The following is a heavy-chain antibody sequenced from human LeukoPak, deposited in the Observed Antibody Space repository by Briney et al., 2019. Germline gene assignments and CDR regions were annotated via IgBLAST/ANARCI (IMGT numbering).Heavy chain of an antibody. V-gene: IGHV3-23*01. Sequence: GGSLRLSCTASGFTFGDYAMSWVRQAPGKGLEWVSAISGSGGSTYYADSVKGRFTISRDNSKNTLYLQMNSLRAEDTAVYYCAKDRYSYGQYSGYDRYFDYWGQGTLVTVSS. CDR1: GFTFGDYA. J-gene: IGHJ4*02. D-gene: IGHD5-12*01. CDR2: ISGSGGST. CDR3: AKDRYSYGQYSGYDRYFDY.